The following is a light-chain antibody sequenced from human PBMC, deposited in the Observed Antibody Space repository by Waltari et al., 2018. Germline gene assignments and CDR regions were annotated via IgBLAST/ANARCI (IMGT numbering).Light chain of an antibody. J-gene: IGLJ3*02. Sequence: QSALTHPASVSGSPGQSITISCTGPSSDVGSYDLVSWYQHHPGKAPKLMIYEATQRPSGVSDRFSGSKSGNTASLTISGLQAEDEADYYCCSYVGDVTWVFGGGTKLTVL. V-gene: IGLV2-23*01. CDR3: CSYVGDVTWV. CDR1: SSDVGSYDL. CDR2: EAT.